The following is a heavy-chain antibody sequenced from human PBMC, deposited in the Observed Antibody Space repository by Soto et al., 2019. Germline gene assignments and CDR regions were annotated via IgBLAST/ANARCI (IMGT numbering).Heavy chain of an antibody. J-gene: IGHJ6*02. CDR3: TRHPHLEYCTNGVCGSPPYYYYYGMDV. CDR1: GFTLSGSA. V-gene: IGHV3-73*01. D-gene: IGHD2-8*01. CDR2: IRSKANSYAT. Sequence: PGGSLRLSCAASGFTLSGSAMHWVRQASGKGLEWVGRIRSKANSYATAYAASVKGRFTISRDDSKNTAYLQMNSLKTEDTAVYYCTRHPHLEYCTNGVCGSPPYYYYYGMDVWGQGTTVTVSS.